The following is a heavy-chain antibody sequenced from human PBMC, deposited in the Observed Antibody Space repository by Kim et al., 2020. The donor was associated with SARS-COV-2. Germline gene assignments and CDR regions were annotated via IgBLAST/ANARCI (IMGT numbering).Heavy chain of an antibody. D-gene: IGHD2-2*01. CDR2: ISGSGGST. V-gene: IGHV3-23*01. J-gene: IGHJ6*02. CDR3: AKAVPYCSSTSCYLTVYYYYYGMDV. Sequence: GGSLRLSCAASGFTFSSYAMSWVRQAPGKGLEWVSAISGSGGSTYYADSVKGRFTISRDNSKNTLYLQMNSLRAEDTAVYYCAKAVPYCSSTSCYLTVYYYYYGMDVWGQGTTVTVSS. CDR1: GFTFSSYA.